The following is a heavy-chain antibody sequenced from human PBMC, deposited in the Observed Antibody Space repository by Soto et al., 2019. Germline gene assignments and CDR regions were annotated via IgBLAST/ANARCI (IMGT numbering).Heavy chain of an antibody. D-gene: IGHD1-26*01. J-gene: IGHJ6*02. V-gene: IGHV3-53*01. CDR1: GFTVSSNY. CDR3: ARGGGGSYHYYYYGMDV. Sequence: GGSLRLSCAASGFTVSSNYMSWVRQAPGKGLEWVSVIYSGGSTYYADSVKGRFTISRDNSKNTLYLQMNSLRAEDTAVYYCARGGGGSYHYYYYGMDVWGQGTTVTVSS. CDR2: IYSGGST.